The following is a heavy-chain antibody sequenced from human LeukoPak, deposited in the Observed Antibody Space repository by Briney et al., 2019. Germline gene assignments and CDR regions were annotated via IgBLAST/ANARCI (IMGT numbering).Heavy chain of an antibody. CDR3: ARDERYGSGNENFDY. CDR1: GFTFSSYE. Sequence: GGSLRLSCAASGFTFSSYEMNWVRQAPGKGLEWVSYISSSGSTIYYADSVKGRFTISRDNAKNSLYLQMNSLRAEDTAVYYCARDERYGSGNENFDYWGQGTLVTVSS. J-gene: IGHJ4*02. V-gene: IGHV3-48*03. D-gene: IGHD3-10*01. CDR2: ISSSGSTI.